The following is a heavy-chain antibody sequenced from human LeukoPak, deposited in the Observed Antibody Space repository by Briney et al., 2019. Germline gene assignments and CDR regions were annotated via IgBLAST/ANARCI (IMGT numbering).Heavy chain of an antibody. CDR3: ARQGGFSFDY. D-gene: IGHD2-15*01. J-gene: IGHJ4*02. CDR2: IYYSGST. Sequence: PSETLSLTCAVSGGSISSSSHYWGWIRQPPGKGMEWIGSIYYSGSTYYNPSLKSRVTISVDTSKNQFSLKLSSVTAADTAVYYCARQGGFSFDYWGQGTLVTVSS. V-gene: IGHV4-39*01. CDR1: GGSISSSSHY.